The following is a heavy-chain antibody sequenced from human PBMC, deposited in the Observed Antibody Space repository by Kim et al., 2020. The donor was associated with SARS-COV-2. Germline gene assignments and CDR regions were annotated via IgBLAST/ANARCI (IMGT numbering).Heavy chain of an antibody. J-gene: IGHJ6*02. V-gene: IGHV1-2*04. Sequence: ASVKVSCKASGYTFTGYYMHWVRQAPGQGLEWMGWINPNSGGTNYAQKFQGWVTMTRDTSISTAYMELSRLRSDDTAVYYCAREPDYYGSGSYYPTYGMDVWGQGTTVTVSS. D-gene: IGHD3-10*01. CDR2: INPNSGGT. CDR3: AREPDYYGSGSYYPTYGMDV. CDR1: GYTFTGYY.